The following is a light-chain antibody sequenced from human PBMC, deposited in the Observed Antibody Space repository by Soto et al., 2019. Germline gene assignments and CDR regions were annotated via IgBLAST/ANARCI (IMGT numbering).Light chain of an antibody. V-gene: IGKV1-12*01. CDR1: QGIRAL. J-gene: IGKJ5*01. CDR2: AAS. CDR3: QQTDNFPLT. Sequence: DIQMTQSPSSLSAFVGDRVTITCRASQGIRALLAWYQQKPGKAPKRLIYAASSLQSGVPPRFSGSGSGTDFTLTISSLQPEDFATYYCQQTDNFPLTFGQGTRLEIK.